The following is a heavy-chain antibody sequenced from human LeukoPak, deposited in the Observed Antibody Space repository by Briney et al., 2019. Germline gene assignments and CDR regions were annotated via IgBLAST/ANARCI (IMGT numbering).Heavy chain of an antibody. J-gene: IGHJ4*01. CDR1: GFTFSNAW. Sequence: GGSLRLSCAASGFTFSNAWMSWVRQAPGKGLEWVGLIKSKSNGGTTDYAAPVKGRFTISRDDSKNTLYLQMNSLKTEDTAVYYCSTDPPGSCGGDCYPDYWGHGARVTVSS. CDR3: STDPPGSCGGDCYPDY. V-gene: IGHV3-15*01. D-gene: IGHD2-21*02. CDR2: IKSKSNGGTT.